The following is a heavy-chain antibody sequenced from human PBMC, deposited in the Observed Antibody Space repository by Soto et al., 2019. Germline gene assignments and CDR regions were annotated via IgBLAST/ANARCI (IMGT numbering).Heavy chain of an antibody. CDR3: ARGGSSGCFHY. D-gene: IGHD6-19*01. Sequence: QLQLQESGPGLVKPSETLSLTCTVSVGSISSSSYYWGWIRQPPGKGLEWIGSIYYRGSTYYNPSIKSRVTKSVDTSKNQYSLKLSSVTAADTAVYYCARGGSSGCFHYWGQGTLVPVSS. V-gene: IGHV4-39*01. CDR1: VGSISSSSYY. J-gene: IGHJ4*02. CDR2: IYYRGST.